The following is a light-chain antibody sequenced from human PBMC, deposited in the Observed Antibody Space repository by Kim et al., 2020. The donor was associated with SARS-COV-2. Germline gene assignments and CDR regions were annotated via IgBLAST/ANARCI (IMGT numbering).Light chain of an antibody. CDR3: QLVKSYT. CDR2: AVS. Sequence: IQLTQSPSSLSASVGDRVTITCRASQGIASPLAWYQQKPEKAPKLLIYAVSTLQSGVPSRFSGSGSGTDFTLTISSLQPEDFATYYCQLVKSYTFGQGTKVDIK. CDR1: QGIASP. V-gene: IGKV1-9*01. J-gene: IGKJ2*01.